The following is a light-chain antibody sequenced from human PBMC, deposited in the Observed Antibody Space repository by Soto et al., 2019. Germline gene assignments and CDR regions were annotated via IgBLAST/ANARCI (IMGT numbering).Light chain of an antibody. Sequence: QSVLTQPASASGTPGQRVTISCSGSSSNIGSNYVFWYQHLPGTAPKLLIYRNNQRPSGVPDRFSGSKSGTSASLAISGLRSEDETDYYCAAWDDSRSGVVFGGGTKLTVL. CDR3: AAWDDSRSGVV. V-gene: IGLV1-47*01. J-gene: IGLJ2*01. CDR2: RNN. CDR1: SSNIGSNY.